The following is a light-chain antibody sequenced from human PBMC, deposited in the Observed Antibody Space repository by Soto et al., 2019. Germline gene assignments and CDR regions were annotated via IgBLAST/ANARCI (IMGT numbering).Light chain of an antibody. Sequence: QSVLTQPASVSGSPGQSITISCTGTSSDVGSYNLVSWYQQHPGKAPKLMIYEGSKRPSGVSNRFSGSKSGNTASLTISGLQAEDEADYYCCSYAAITTLVFGGGTKVTVL. V-gene: IGLV2-23*01. CDR3: CSYAAITTLV. J-gene: IGLJ2*01. CDR1: SSDVGSYNL. CDR2: EGS.